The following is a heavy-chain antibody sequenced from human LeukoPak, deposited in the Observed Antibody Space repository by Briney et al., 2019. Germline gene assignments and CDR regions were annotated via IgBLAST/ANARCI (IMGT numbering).Heavy chain of an antibody. J-gene: IGHJ4*01. CDR2: IRQDGSEK. D-gene: IGHD6-13*01. Sequence: GGSLRLSCEVSGFTFTDYWMNWVRQAPGKGPEWVASIRQDGSEKTYVDSVKGRFTISRDNTKNSLSLQLNGLRAEDTAVYYCARDGTAAGLYFDLWGQGTLVTVSS. CDR3: ARDGTAAGLYFDL. V-gene: IGHV3-7*01. CDR1: GFTFTDYW.